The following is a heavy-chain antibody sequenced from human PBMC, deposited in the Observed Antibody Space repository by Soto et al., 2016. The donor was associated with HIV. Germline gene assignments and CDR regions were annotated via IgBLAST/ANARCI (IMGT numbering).Heavy chain of an antibody. CDR2: IYNNGTI. CDR3: ARHRGHFDS. V-gene: IGHV4-59*01. J-gene: IGHJ4*02. CDR1: GGSISSFY. Sequence: QVLLQESGPGLVKPSETLSLTCKVSGGSISSFYWSWIRQPPGKGLDWIGYIYNNGTINYNPSLKSRVTISVDTSKNQFSLKLNSMTAADTAVYYCARHRGHFDSWGQGTLVTVSS.